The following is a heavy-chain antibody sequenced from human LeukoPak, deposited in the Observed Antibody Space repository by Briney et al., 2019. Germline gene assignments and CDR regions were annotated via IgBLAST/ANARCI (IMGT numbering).Heavy chain of an antibody. Sequence: GSPRLSCAASGFSFSTHTIHWVRQAPGKGLEYASAISSNGGSKYYADSVKGRFTISRDNYKNTVFLQMGSLRAEDMAVYYCARSYCTSNSCYRSFGYWGQGSLVSVSS. V-gene: IGHV3-64*02. CDR1: GFSFSTHT. CDR2: ISSNGGSK. D-gene: IGHD2-2*01. CDR3: ARSYCTSNSCYRSFGY. J-gene: IGHJ4*02.